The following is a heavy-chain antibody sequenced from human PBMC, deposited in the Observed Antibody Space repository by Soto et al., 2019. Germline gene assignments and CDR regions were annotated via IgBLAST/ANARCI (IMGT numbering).Heavy chain of an antibody. CDR3: ATLGPVLNNWFDP. Sequence: GESLKISCKGSGYSFTSYWIGWVRQMPGKGLEWMGIIYPGDSDTRYSPSFQGQVTTSADKSISTAYLQWSSLKASDTAMYYCATLGPVLNNWFDPWGQGTLVTVDS. CDR1: GYSFTSYW. D-gene: IGHD1-26*01. V-gene: IGHV5-51*01. J-gene: IGHJ5*02. CDR2: IYPGDSDT.